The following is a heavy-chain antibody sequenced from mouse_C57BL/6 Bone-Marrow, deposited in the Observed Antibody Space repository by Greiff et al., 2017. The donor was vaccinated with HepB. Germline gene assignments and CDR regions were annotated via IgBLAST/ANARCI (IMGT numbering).Heavy chain of an antibody. CDR1: GFSLTSYG. CDR2: IWSGGST. CDR3: AIWLLRFYSMDY. V-gene: IGHV2-2*01. Sequence: QVQLQQSGPGLVQPSQSLSITCTVSGFSLTSYGVHWVRQSPGKGLEWLGVIWSGGSTDYNAALISRLSISKDNSNRQVFFKMNSLQADDTAIYYCAIWLLRFYSMDYWGQGTSVTVSS. J-gene: IGHJ4*01. D-gene: IGHD2-3*01.